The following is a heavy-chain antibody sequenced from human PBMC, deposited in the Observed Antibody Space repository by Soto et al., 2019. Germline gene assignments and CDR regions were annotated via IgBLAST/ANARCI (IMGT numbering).Heavy chain of an antibody. CDR3: ARTLGPQVTGYVDSDYRWTIDQ. D-gene: IGHD4-4*01. J-gene: IGHJ4*02. Sequence: SETLSLTCAVSGGSISSINWWSWVRQPPGKGLEWIGEIYHSGSTNYNPSLKSRVTISVDKSKNQFSLKLSSVTAADTAVYYCARTLGPQVTGYVDSDYRWTIDQWGQGTLVTVS. CDR1: GGSISSINW. CDR2: IYHSGST. V-gene: IGHV4-4*02.